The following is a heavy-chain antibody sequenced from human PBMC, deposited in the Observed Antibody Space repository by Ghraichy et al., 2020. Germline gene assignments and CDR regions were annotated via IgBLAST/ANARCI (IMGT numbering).Heavy chain of an antibody. CDR3: AREPRYGNYEI. D-gene: IGHD4-11*01. CDR1: GYSISSGYY. CDR2: IYHSGTT. J-gene: IGHJ3*02. V-gene: IGHV4-38-2*02. Sequence: LRLSCTVSGYSISSGYYWGWIRQPPGKGLEWIGSIYHSGTTYYNPSLKSRVTISVDTSKNQFSLRLSSETAADTAVYYCAREPRYGNYEIWGQGTMVTVSS.